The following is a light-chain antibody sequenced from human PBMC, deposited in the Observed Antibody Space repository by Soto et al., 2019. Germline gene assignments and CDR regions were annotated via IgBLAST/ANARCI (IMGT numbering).Light chain of an antibody. CDR3: QVWDGTTDNLYV. CDR2: DNN. V-gene: IGLV3-21*02. Sequence: SYELTQPPSLSVAPGQTARVTCGGNNIGVKSVHWYQQRPGQAPVLVVYDNNDRPSGTPERFSGSNSGNTATLTISRVEAGDEADYYCQVWDGTTDNLYVFGTGTKLTVL. J-gene: IGLJ1*01. CDR1: NIGVKS.